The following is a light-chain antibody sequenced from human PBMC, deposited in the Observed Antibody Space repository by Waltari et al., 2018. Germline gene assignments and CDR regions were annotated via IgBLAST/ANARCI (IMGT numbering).Light chain of an antibody. V-gene: IGLV2-8*01. J-gene: IGLJ1*01. CDR2: DVN. Sequence: QSALTQPPSASGSPGQSVTISCTGTSNDVAGYNYVSWYQQYPGKVHKLLIVDVNKRPSGVPDRFSGSKSGNTASLTVSGLQAEDEATYYCTSYAGINNLVFGTGTKVTVL. CDR1: SNDVAGYNY. CDR3: TSYAGINNLV.